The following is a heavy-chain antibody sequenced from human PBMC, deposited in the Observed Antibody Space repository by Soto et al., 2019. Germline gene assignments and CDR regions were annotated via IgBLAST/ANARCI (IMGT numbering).Heavy chain of an antibody. Sequence: QVQLVQSGAEVKKPGASVKVSCKASGYTFTSYYMHWVRQAPRQGLEWMGIINPSGGSTSYAQKFQGRVTMTRDTSTRTVYMELSSLRSEDTAVYYCARSREISSGYSSSWSLDYWGQGTLVTVSS. CDR3: ARSREISSGYSSSWSLDY. D-gene: IGHD6-13*01. CDR1: GYTFTSYY. J-gene: IGHJ4*02. V-gene: IGHV1-46*01. CDR2: INPSGGST.